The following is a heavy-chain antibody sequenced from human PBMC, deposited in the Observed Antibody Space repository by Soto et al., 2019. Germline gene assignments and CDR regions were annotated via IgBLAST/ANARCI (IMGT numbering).Heavy chain of an antibody. J-gene: IGHJ5*02. D-gene: IGHD2-2*01. CDR2: NNAGNGNT. CDR3: VRGALRYCTSTTCSTDWLDP. CDR1: GYTFSSYG. Sequence: QVQLVQSGAEVKKPGASVKVSCQASGYTFSSYGLDWVRQAPGQRLGWMGGNNAGNGNTKYSQKFQGRVTITRDTSATTAYMGLCSLRYEETAVHYWVRGALRYCTSTTCSTDWLDPWGQGTLVSVSS. V-gene: IGHV1-3*01.